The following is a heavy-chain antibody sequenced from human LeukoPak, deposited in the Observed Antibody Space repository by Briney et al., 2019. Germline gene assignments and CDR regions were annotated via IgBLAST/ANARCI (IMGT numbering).Heavy chain of an antibody. Sequence: PGGSLRLSCAASGFSFSSYGMSWVRQAPGKGLEWVSAIGGADGSTWYPDSVKGRFTISRDNSKNTLYLQMNRLRAEDTAVYYCAKDCRWPNDAFDLWGQGTMVTVSS. J-gene: IGHJ3*01. V-gene: IGHV3-23*01. CDR2: IGGADGST. D-gene: IGHD6-13*01. CDR3: AKDCRWPNDAFDL. CDR1: GFSFSSYG.